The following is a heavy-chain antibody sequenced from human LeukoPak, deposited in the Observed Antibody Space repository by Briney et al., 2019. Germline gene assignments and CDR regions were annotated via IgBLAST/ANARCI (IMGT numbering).Heavy chain of an antibody. CDR1: GFTFSSYS. V-gene: IGHV3-48*01. Sequence: PGGSLRLSCAASGFTFSSYSMNWVRQAPGKGLEWVSYISSSSSTIYYADSVKGRFTISRDNAKNSLYLQMNSLRAEDAAVYYCARGGFTIFGVVTSNFDYWGQGTLVTVSS. CDR2: ISSSSSTI. J-gene: IGHJ4*02. D-gene: IGHD3-3*01. CDR3: ARGGFTIFGVVTSNFDY.